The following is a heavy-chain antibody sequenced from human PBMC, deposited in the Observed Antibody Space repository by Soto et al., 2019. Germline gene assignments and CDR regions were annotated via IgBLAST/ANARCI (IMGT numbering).Heavy chain of an antibody. J-gene: IGHJ6*02. CDR2: ISADKINT. CDR3: ARCIQEDYYYGMDV. Sequence: QAQLVQSGAEVKKPGASVKVSCKASGYTFYSHSISWVRQAPGQGLEWMGRISADKINTKYAQKFRGRVTMTTDTSTSTVYMELRNLRSDDTAVYYCARCIQEDYYYGMDVWGQGTTVTVSS. V-gene: IGHV1-18*01. CDR1: GYTFYSHS. D-gene: IGHD5-18*01.